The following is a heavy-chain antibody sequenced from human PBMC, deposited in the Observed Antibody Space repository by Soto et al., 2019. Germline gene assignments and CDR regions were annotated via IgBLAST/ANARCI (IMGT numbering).Heavy chain of an antibody. CDR1: GGTFSSYA. CDR2: IIPIFGTA. CDR3: ARGGLDVEMATVDYYYYGMDV. Sequence: SVKVSCKASGGTFSSYAISWVRQAPGQGLEWMGGIIPIFGTANYAQKFQGRVTITADESTSTAYMELSSLRSEDTAVYYCARGGLDVEMATVDYYYYGMDVWGKGTTVTVSS. D-gene: IGHD4-4*01. J-gene: IGHJ6*04. V-gene: IGHV1-69*13.